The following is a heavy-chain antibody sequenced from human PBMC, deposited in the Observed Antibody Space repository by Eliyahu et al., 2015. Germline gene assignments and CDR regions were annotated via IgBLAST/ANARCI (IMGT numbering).Heavy chain of an antibody. CDR1: GGSLTSNY. CDR3: ARAPRAVASDF. Sequence: QVQLQESGPGLVKPSGTLSLSCSVSGGSLTSNYWNWVRQPPGKGLEWIGNIYSSGNTHSNPPLKSRVTISLDTSKSQFSLKLSSVTPADTAVYYCARAPRAVASDFWGRGTLVTVSS. D-gene: IGHD4-23*01. V-gene: IGHV4-59*01. CDR2: IYSSGNT. J-gene: IGHJ4*02.